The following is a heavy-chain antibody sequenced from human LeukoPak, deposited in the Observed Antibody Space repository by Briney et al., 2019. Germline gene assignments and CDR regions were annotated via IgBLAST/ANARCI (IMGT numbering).Heavy chain of an antibody. V-gene: IGHV1-18*01. CDR2: ISAYNGNT. Sequence: ASVKVSCKASGYTFTSYGISWVRQAPGQGLEWMGWISAYNGNTNYAQKFQGRVTMTRDMSMTTAYMELTELRSDDTAVYYCAAQRDPRPFDHWGQGTLITVSS. CDR3: AAQRDPRPFDH. D-gene: IGHD5-24*01. J-gene: IGHJ4*02. CDR1: GYTFTSYG.